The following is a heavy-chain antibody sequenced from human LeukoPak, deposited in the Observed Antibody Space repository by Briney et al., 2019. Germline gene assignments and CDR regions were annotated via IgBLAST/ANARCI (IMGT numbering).Heavy chain of an antibody. CDR2: ISGSGGST. Sequence: GGSLRLSCAASGFTFSSYVMSWVRQAPGKGLEWVSAISGSGGSTYYADSVKGRFTFSRDNSKNTLYLQMNSLRAEDTAVYYCAKDLASLMAYATWAFDIWGQGTWSPSLQ. J-gene: IGHJ3*02. V-gene: IGHV3-23*01. CDR1: GFTFSSYV. D-gene: IGHD2-8*01. CDR3: AKDLASLMAYATWAFDI.